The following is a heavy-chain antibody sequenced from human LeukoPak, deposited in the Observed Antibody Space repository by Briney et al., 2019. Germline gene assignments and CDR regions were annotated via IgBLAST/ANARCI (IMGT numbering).Heavy chain of an antibody. J-gene: IGHJ3*02. V-gene: IGHV4-59*08. CDR2: LYYSGST. CDR3: ARSFTVVRGVIIDAFDI. Sequence: SETLSLTCTVSGGSISSYYWSWIRQPPGKGLEWIGYLYYSGSTNYNPSLKSRVTISVDTSKNQFSLKLSSVTAADTAVYYCARSFTVVRGVIIDAFDIWGQGTMVTVSS. CDR1: GGSISSYY. D-gene: IGHD3-10*01.